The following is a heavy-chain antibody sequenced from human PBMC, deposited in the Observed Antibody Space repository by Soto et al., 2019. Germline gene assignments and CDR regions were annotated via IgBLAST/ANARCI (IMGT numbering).Heavy chain of an antibody. CDR2: ISGSGGST. Sequence: GGSLRLSCAASGFTFSSYAMSWVRQAPGKGLEWVSAISGSGGSTYYADSVKGRFTISRDNSKNTLYLQMNSLRAEDTAVYYCAKYYYDSSGYSPFVYWGQGTLVTVSS. V-gene: IGHV3-23*01. CDR3: AKYYYDSSGYSPFVY. D-gene: IGHD3-22*01. CDR1: GFTFSSYA. J-gene: IGHJ4*02.